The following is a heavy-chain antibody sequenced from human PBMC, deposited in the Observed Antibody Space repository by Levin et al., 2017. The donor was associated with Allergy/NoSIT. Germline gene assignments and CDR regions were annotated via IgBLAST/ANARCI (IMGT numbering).Heavy chain of an antibody. CDR3: TTYSSSWYYFDD. J-gene: IGHJ4*02. CDR1: GITFSNAW. V-gene: IGHV3-15*01. CDR2: IKSKADGGTT. Sequence: LSLTCAASGITFSNAWMSWARQAPGKGLEWVGRIKSKADGGTTEYAAPVKGRFTISRDDSKNTLYLQMNSLKTEDTAVYFCTTYSSSWYYFDDWGQGTLVTVSS. D-gene: IGHD6-13*01.